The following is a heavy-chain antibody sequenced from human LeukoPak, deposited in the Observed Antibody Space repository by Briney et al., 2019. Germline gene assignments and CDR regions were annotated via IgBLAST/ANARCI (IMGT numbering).Heavy chain of an antibody. CDR3: ASWGLWGELNRGLDY. D-gene: IGHD1-7*01. J-gene: IGHJ4*02. V-gene: IGHV4-59*01. CDR2: IYDSGRT. Sequence: SETLSLTCTVSAGSISTYYWSWIRQPPGKGLEWIGHIYDSGRTSYNPSLKSRVTISVDTSKNQFSLKLSSVTAADTAVYYCASWGLWGELNRGLDYWGQGSLATVSS. CDR1: AGSISTYY.